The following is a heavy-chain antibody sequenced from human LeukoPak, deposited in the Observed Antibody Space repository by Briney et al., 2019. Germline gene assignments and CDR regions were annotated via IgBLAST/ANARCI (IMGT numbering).Heavy chain of an antibody. CDR3: ARCTVTTFPGMDV. J-gene: IGHJ6*02. V-gene: IGHV4-4*02. D-gene: IGHD4-17*01. Sequence: GSLRLSCVASGFPFSSYWMTWVRQAPGKGLEWIGEIYHSGSTNYNPSLKSRVTISVDKSKNQFSLKLSSVTAADTAVYYCARCTVTTFPGMDVWGQGTTVTVSS. CDR2: IYHSGST. CDR1: GFPFSSYW.